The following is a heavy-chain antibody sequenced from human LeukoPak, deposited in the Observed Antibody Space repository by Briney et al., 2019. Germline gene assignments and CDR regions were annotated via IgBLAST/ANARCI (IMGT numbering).Heavy chain of an antibody. J-gene: IGHJ4*02. CDR3: ARAGSQWELTSEPLYYFDY. Sequence: GGSLRLSCAASGFTFSSYAMHWVRQAPGKGLEWVAVISYDGSNKYYADSVKGRFTISRDNSKNTLYLQMNSLRAEDTAVYYCARAGSQWELTSEPLYYFDYWGQGTLVTVSS. V-gene: IGHV3-30-3*01. CDR2: ISYDGSNK. CDR1: GFTFSSYA. D-gene: IGHD1-26*01.